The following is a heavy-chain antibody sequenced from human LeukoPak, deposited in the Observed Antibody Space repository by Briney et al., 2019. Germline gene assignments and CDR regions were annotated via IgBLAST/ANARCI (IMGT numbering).Heavy chain of an antibody. J-gene: IGHJ4*02. CDR3: VREDTPATANY. V-gene: IGHV3-23*01. CDR1: GFNFANYA. Sequence: GGSLRLSCAASGFNFANYAMSWVRQTPGKGLEWVSAISGGGDITYYADSVRGRFTISRDNSKDTLFLQMHSLRPGDTAVYYCVREDTPATANYWGQGTLVTISS. D-gene: IGHD2-21*02. CDR2: ISGGGDIT.